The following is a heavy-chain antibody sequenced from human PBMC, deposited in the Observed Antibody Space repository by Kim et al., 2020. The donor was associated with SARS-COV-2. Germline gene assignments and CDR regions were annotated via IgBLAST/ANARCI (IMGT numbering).Heavy chain of an antibody. V-gene: IGHV3-23*01. J-gene: IGHJ6*02. Sequence: GGSLRLSCAASGFTFSSYAMSWVRQAPGKGLEWVSAISGSGGSTYYADSVKGRFTISRDNSKNTLYLQMNSLRAEDTAVYYCANRGIQLWSGGYYYYGMDVWGQGTTVTVSS. CDR2: ISGSGGST. CDR1: GFTFSSYA. CDR3: ANRGIQLWSGGYYYYGMDV. D-gene: IGHD5-18*01.